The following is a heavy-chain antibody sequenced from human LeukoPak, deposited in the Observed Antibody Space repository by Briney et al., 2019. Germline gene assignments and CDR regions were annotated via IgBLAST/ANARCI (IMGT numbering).Heavy chain of an antibody. D-gene: IGHD5-12*01. CDR3: ARSRFAHNGYDPLIFDY. V-gene: IGHV3-48*03. Sequence: PGGSLRLSCAASGFAFSSYEMNWVRQAPGKGLEWVSYISSSGGTIYYADSVKGRFTISRDNAKNTLYLQMNSLRAGDTAVYYCARSRFAHNGYDPLIFDYWGQGTLVTVSS. CDR1: GFAFSSYE. CDR2: ISSSGGTI. J-gene: IGHJ4*02.